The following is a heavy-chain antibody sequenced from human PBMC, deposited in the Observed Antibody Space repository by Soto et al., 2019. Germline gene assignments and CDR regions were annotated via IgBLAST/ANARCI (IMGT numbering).Heavy chain of an antibody. J-gene: IGHJ4*02. D-gene: IGHD1-26*01. Sequence: QXQLVQSGAEVKKPGSSVKVSCKASGGTFSSYSINWVRQAPGQGLEWMGEIIPIFGTANYAQKFQGRVTITADESTSTAYMELSSLRSEATAVYYCARDGGRHAGGIDYWGQGTLVTVSS. V-gene: IGHV1-69*01. CDR2: IIPIFGTA. CDR1: GGTFSSYS. CDR3: ARDGGRHAGGIDY.